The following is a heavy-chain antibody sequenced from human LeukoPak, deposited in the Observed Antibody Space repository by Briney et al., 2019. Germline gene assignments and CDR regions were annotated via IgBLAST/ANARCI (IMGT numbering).Heavy chain of an antibody. J-gene: IGHJ4*02. V-gene: IGHV7-4-1*02. CDR1: GYTFTSYA. CDR2: INTNTGEP. CDR3: ARDSHLRSIAVAGTPDY. Sequence: SVKVSCKASGYTFTSYAMNWVRQAPGQGLDWVGWINTNTGEPTHAQGSPGRFVFFLDTSVSTEYLQISSLKAEDTAVYYCARDSHLRSIAVAGTPDYWGQGTLVTVSS. D-gene: IGHD6-19*01.